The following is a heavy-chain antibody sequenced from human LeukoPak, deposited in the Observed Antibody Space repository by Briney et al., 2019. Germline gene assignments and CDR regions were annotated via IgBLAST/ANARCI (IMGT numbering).Heavy chain of an antibody. CDR1: GYTFTSYG. J-gene: IGHJ4*02. CDR2: ISAYNGNT. CDR3: ARDEAAGTFDY. V-gene: IGHV1-18*01. D-gene: IGHD6-13*01. Sequence: GASVKVSCKASGYTFTSYGISWVRQAPGQGLEWMGWISAYNGNTNYAQKLQGRVTMTTDTSTSTAYMELSRLRSDDTAVYYCARDEAAGTFDYWGQGTLVTVSS.